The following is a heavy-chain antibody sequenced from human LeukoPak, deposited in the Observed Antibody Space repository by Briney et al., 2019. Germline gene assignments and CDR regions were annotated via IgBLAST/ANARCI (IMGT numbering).Heavy chain of an antibody. CDR1: GFTFSNYW. CDR3: ARDLADGSHGDY. Sequence: GGSLRLSCEGSGFTFSNYWITGVRRAPEKGLGWVANIKPSGSDNHYADSVEGRFTTSRDNAKNPLYLQMNSLTAEDTAVYYCARDLADGSHGDYWGQGTLVTASS. V-gene: IGHV3-7*01. D-gene: IGHD5-24*01. J-gene: IGHJ4*02. CDR2: IKPSGSDN.